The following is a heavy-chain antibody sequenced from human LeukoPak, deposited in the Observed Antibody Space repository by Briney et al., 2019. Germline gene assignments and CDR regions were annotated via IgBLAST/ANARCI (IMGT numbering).Heavy chain of an antibody. CDR3: ARVRFGELGVPDFDY. J-gene: IGHJ4*02. CDR1: GFTFSSYA. D-gene: IGHD3-10*01. Sequence: PGGSLRLSCAASGFTFSSYAMHWVRQAPGKGLEWVAVISYDGSNKYYADSVKSRFTISRDNSKNTLYLQMNSLRAEDTAVYYCARVRFGELGVPDFDYWGQGTLVTVSS. V-gene: IGHV3-30-3*01. CDR2: ISYDGSNK.